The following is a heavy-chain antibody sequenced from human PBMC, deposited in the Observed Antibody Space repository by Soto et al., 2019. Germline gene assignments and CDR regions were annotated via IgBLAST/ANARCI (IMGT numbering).Heavy chain of an antibody. V-gene: IGHV4-31*02. CDR1: GDSVGRGGHY. J-gene: IGHJ4*02. D-gene: IGHD1-26*01. CDR3: ARDAGLASAIDY. CDR2: IYWTGGT. Sequence: QVQLQESGPGLVKPSQTLCVTCSVSGDSVGRGGHYWTWIRQHPGKGLEWIGSIYWTGGTSYNPSLKSRVYISVDRSKYQFALQVSSVTAADTAVYYCARDAGLASAIDYWGQGTLITVSS.